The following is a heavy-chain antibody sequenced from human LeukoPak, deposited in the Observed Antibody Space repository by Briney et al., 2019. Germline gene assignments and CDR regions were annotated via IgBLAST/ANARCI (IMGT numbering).Heavy chain of an antibody. CDR1: GGSFSGYY. V-gene: IGHV4-34*01. J-gene: IGHJ4*02. CDR3: ARGRPSAAGSLDY. Sequence: PSETLSLTCAVYGGSFSGYYWSWIRQPPGKGLEWIGEINHSGSTNYNPSLKSRVTTSVDTSKNQFSLKLSSVTAADTAVYYCARGRPSAAGSLDYWGQGTLVTVSS. D-gene: IGHD6-13*01. CDR2: INHSGST.